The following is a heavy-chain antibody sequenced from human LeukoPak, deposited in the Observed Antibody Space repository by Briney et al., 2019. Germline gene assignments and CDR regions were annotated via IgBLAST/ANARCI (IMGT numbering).Heavy chain of an antibody. V-gene: IGHV3-23*01. CDR1: GFTFSSYA. J-gene: IGHJ4*02. CDR3: AKDSCGGDCSLLDY. D-gene: IGHD2-21*02. Sequence: GGSLRLSCAASGFTFSSYAMSWVRQAPGKGLEWVSTISGSGGSTYYADSVKGRFTISRDNSKNTLYLQMNSLRAEDTAVYYCAKDSCGGDCSLLDYWGQGTLVTVSS. CDR2: ISGSGGST.